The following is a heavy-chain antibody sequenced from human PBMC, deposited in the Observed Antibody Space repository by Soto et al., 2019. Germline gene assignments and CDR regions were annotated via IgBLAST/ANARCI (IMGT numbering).Heavy chain of an antibody. V-gene: IGHV3-23*01. CDR2: ISLGGGST. D-gene: IGHD2-15*01. CDR3: AKTVSIAVVAAPNFDS. Sequence: GGSLRLSCAASGFTFSRFDMTWVRQAPGKGLQWVAGISLGGGSTYYTDSVKGRFTISRDNSENTLYLQMNSLRGEDTAVYYCAKTVSIAVVAAPNFDSWGQGTLVTVSS. J-gene: IGHJ4*02. CDR1: GFTFSRFD.